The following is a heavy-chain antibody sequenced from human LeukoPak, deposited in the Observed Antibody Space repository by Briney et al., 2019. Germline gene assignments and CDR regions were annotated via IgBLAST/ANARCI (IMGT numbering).Heavy chain of an antibody. Sequence: GGSLRLSCADSGFTFSNYNMNWVRQAPGKAMEWVSSITSSGTYTFYADSVKGRFTISRDNAKNSLYLQMDSLGPEDTAVYYCARDGATFSGYDWYYYMDVWGKGTTVTVSS. J-gene: IGHJ6*03. V-gene: IGHV3-21*01. D-gene: IGHD5-12*01. CDR3: ARDGATFSGYDWYYYMDV. CDR1: GFTFSNYN. CDR2: ITSSGTYT.